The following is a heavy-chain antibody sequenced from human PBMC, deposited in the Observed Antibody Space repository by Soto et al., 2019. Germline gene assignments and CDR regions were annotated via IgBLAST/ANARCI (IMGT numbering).Heavy chain of an antibody. D-gene: IGHD2-21*01. CDR3: ARRGGASSPYYFDY. CDR2: ILHSGST. V-gene: IGHV4-34*12. CDR1: GGSFSGYY. J-gene: IGHJ4*02. Sequence: SETLSLTCAVYGGSFSGYYWSWIRQPPGKGLEWIGEILHSGSTNYNPSLKSRVSISADTSKNQFSLKLSSVTAADTALYYCARRGGASSPYYFDYWGQGGLVTVSS.